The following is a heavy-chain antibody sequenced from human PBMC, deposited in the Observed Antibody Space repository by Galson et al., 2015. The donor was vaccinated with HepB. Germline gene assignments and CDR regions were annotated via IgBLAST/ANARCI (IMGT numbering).Heavy chain of an antibody. CDR3: ARARSNDFWSGYPRTEFDY. V-gene: IGHV4-31*03. D-gene: IGHD3-3*01. CDR1: GGSISSGGYY. J-gene: IGHJ4*02. CDR2: IYYSGST. Sequence: TLSLTCTVSGGSISSGGYYWSWIRQHPGKGLEWIGYIYYSGSTYYNPSLKSRVTISVDTSKNQFSLKLSSVTAADTAVYYCARARSNDFWSGYPRTEFDYWGQGTLVTVSS.